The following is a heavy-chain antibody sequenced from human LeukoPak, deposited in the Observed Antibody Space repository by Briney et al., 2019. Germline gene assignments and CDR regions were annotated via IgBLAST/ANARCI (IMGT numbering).Heavy chain of an antibody. CDR1: GGSISSYY. V-gene: IGHV4-59*01. CDR3: ARGGWGSAP. D-gene: IGHD7-27*01. Sequence: SETLSLTCTVSGGSISSYYWSWIRQPPGKGLEWIGYIYYSGSTNYNPSLKSRVTISVDASKNQFSRKLSSVTAADTAVYYCARGGWGSAPWGQGTLVTVSS. J-gene: IGHJ4*02. CDR2: IYYSGST.